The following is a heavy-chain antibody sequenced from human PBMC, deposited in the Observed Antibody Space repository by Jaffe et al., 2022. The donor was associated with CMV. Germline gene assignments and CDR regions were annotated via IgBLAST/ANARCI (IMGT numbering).Heavy chain of an antibody. J-gene: IGHJ3*02. V-gene: IGHV3-11*06. CDR3: ARERGTYYYDSSGYPLGAFDI. CDR1: GFTFSDYY. D-gene: IGHD3-22*01. Sequence: QVQLVESGGGLVKPGGSLRLSCAASGFTFSDYYMSWIRQAPGKGLEWVSYISSSSSYTNYADSVKGRFTISRDNAKNSLYLQMNSLRAEDTAVYYCARERGTYYYDSSGYPLGAFDIWGQGTMVTVSS. CDR2: ISSSSSYT.